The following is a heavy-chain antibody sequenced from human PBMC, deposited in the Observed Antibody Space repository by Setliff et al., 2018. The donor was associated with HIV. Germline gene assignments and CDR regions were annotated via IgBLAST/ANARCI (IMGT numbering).Heavy chain of an antibody. J-gene: IGHJ4*02. Sequence: SGGSLRLSCEASGFSFSDSYMSWIRQAPGKGLEWVSYISGSGNTVYYADSVKGRFTISRDNAKKSLHLQMNGLRAEDTAVYYCARAPPTTVVNFFDSWGQGTLVTVSS. CDR3: ARAPPTTVVNFFDS. CDR1: GFSFSDSY. V-gene: IGHV3-11*04. CDR2: ISGSGNTV. D-gene: IGHD4-17*01.